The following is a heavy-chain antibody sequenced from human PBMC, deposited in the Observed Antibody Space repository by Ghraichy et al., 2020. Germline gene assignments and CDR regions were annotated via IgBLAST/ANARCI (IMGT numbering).Heavy chain of an antibody. CDR3: ARKSGSFSFDY. D-gene: IGHD1-26*01. Sequence: SQTRSLTCTVSGGSISSSSYYWGWIRQPPGKGLEWIGSIYYSGSTYYNPSLKSRVTISVDTSKNQFSLKLSSVTAADTAVYYCARKSGSFSFDYWGQGTLVTISS. J-gene: IGHJ4*02. CDR1: GGSISSSSYY. V-gene: IGHV4-39*01. CDR2: IYYSGST.